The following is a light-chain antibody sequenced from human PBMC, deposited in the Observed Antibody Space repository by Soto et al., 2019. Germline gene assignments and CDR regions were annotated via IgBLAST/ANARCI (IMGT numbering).Light chain of an antibody. CDR1: QSIDTY. CDR3: QQSHSTPYT. CDR2: AAS. Sequence: DIQMTQSPSSLSASFGDRVTLTCRASQSIDTYLNWYQRKPGTAPKLLMYAASTLHSGVPSRFSGSGSGTDFTLTISSLQREDFATYFCQQSHSTPYTFGQGTKLEI. J-gene: IGKJ2*01. V-gene: IGKV1-39*01.